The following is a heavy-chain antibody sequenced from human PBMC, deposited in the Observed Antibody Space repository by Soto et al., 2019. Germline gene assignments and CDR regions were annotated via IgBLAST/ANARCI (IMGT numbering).Heavy chain of an antibody. CDR2: INPSGGST. J-gene: IGHJ6*02. CDR3: ARDVGPFLRLFYGMDV. V-gene: IGHV1-46*01. Sequence: GLEWMGIINPSGGSTSYAQKFQGRVTMTRDTSTSTVYMELSSLRSEDTAVYYCARDVGPFLRLFYGMDVWGQGTTVTVSS. D-gene: IGHD4-17*01.